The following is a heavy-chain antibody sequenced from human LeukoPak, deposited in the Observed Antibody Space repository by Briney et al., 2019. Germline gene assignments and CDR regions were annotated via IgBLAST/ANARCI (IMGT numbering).Heavy chain of an antibody. CDR2: ISGSSSYT. CDR1: GFTFSDYS. CDR3: ARRRYHSSSRHIDY. D-gene: IGHD6-13*01. Sequence: PGGSLRLSCAASGFTFSDYSMSWIRQAPGKGLEWVSYISGSSSYTNYADSVKGRFTLSRDDAKNSLYLQMNSLRAEDTAVYYCARRRYHSSSRHIDYWGQGSLVTVSS. J-gene: IGHJ4*02. V-gene: IGHV3-11*03.